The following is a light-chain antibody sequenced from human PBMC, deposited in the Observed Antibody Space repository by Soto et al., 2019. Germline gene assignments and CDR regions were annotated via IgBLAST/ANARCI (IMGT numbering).Light chain of an antibody. CDR2: AAS. J-gene: IGKJ3*01. CDR1: QGIRNF. CDR3: QKYSSVPV. V-gene: IGKV1-27*01. Sequence: DIQMTQSPTSLSASVGDRVTITCRASQGIRNFVAWYQQKPGKAPKLLIYAASTLQSGVPSRFRGSGSGTDFTLTINRLESDDVATYSCQKYSSVPVFGPGTKVEI.